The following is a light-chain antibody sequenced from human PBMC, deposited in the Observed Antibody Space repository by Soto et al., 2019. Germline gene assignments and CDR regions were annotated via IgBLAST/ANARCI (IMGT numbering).Light chain of an antibody. Sequence: QSVRAQPASVSGSPGQSITISCTGTGSDIAGYNYVSWFQQHPGKAPKLMMYQVTIRPSGVSNRFSGAKSGNTASLTISGLQAEDEAEYYCSSFTSTTSLDVFGTGTKVTVL. CDR1: GSDIAGYNY. V-gene: IGLV2-14*01. CDR3: SSFTSTTSLDV. J-gene: IGLJ1*01. CDR2: QVT.